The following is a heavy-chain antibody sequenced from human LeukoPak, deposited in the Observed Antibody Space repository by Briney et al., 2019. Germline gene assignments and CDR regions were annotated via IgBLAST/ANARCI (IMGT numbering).Heavy chain of an antibody. CDR3: ARYVLLWFGEL. Sequence: SETLSLTCSVSGGSISSGSYYWSWIRQPAGKGLEWIGRVYNSGYTNYNPSLKSRVTISLDTSKNQFSLKLSSVTAADTAVYYCARYVLLWFGELWGQGTLVTVSS. CDR2: VYNSGYT. V-gene: IGHV4-61*02. J-gene: IGHJ4*02. D-gene: IGHD3-10*01. CDR1: GGSISSGSYY.